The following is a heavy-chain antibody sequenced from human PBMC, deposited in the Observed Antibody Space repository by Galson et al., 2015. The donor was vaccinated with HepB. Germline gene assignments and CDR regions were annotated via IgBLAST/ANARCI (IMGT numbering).Heavy chain of an antibody. J-gene: IGHJ4*02. CDR3: AKDVARRYYDILTAGGIDY. D-gene: IGHD3-9*01. Sequence: SLRLSCAASGFTFSSYAMSWVRQAPGKGLEWVSAISGSGGSTYYADSVKGRFTISRDNSKNTLYLQMNSLRAEDTAVYYCAKDVARRYYDILTAGGIDYWGQGSLVTVSS. CDR1: GFTFSSYA. V-gene: IGHV3-23*01. CDR2: ISGSGGST.